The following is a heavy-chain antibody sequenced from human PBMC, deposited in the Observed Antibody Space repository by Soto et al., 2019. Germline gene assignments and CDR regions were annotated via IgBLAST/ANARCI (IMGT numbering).Heavy chain of an antibody. V-gene: IGHV1-46*01. CDR3: ARVSSWSCFDY. CDR2: INPSGGST. CDR1: GYSFTSYY. J-gene: IGHJ4*02. D-gene: IGHD6-13*01. Sequence: QVQLVQSGAEVKKPGASVKVSCKASGYSFTSYYMHWWRQAPGQGLEWMGIINPSGGSTSYAQKFQGRVTMTRDTSTSTVYMELSSLRSEDTAVYYCARVSSWSCFDYWGQGTLVTVSS.